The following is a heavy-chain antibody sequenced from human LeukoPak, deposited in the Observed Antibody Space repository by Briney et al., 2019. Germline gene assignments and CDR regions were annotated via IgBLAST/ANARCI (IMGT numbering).Heavy chain of an antibody. CDR1: GFTFSSYW. Sequence: GGSLRLSCAASGFTFSSYWMHWVRQAPGKGLVWVSRINSDGSSTSYADSVKGRFTISRDNAKNSLYLQMNSLRAEDTAVYYCARAVAGLRHFDYWGQGTLVTVSS. J-gene: IGHJ4*02. CDR2: INSDGSST. CDR3: ARAVAGLRHFDY. V-gene: IGHV3-74*01. D-gene: IGHD6-19*01.